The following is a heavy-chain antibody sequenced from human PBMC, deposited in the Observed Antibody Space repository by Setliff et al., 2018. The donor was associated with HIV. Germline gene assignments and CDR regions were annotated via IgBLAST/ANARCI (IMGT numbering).Heavy chain of an antibody. CDR1: GGSISSSSYY. CDR2: IYYSGST. J-gene: IGHJ6*02. CDR3: ASGFGVVYYYYGMDV. Sequence: PSETLSLTCTVSGGSISSSSYYWGWIRQPPGKGLEWIGSIYYSGSTYYNPSLKSRVTISVDTSKNQFSLKLSSVIAADTAVYYCASGFGVVYYYYGMDVWGQGTTVTVSS. D-gene: IGHD3-3*01. V-gene: IGHV4-39*01.